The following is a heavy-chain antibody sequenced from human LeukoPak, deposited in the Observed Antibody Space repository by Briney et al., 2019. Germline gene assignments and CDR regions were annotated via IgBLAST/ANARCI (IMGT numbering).Heavy chain of an antibody. CDR3: AKSDRGVIGGAY. V-gene: IGHV3-30*18. Sequence: PGGSLRLSCAASGFTFSSYGMHWVRQAPGKGLEWVAVISYDGSNKYYADSVKGRFTISRDNSKNTLYLQMNSLRAEDTAVYYCAKSDRGVIGGAYWGQGTLVTVSS. CDR1: GFTFSSYG. CDR2: ISYDGSNK. J-gene: IGHJ4*02. D-gene: IGHD3-10*01.